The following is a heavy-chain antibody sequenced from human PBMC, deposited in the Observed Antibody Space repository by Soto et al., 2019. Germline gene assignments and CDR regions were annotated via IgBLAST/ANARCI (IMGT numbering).Heavy chain of an antibody. CDR1: GFTFSSYW. CDR3: ARARQLGYCSSTSCFVVFDY. J-gene: IGHJ4*02. V-gene: IGHV3-7*05. Sequence: GGSLRLSCAASGFTFSSYWMSWIRQAPGKGLEWVANIKQDGSEKYYVDSVKGRFTISRDNAKNSLYLQMNSLRAEDTAVYYCARARQLGYCSSTSCFVVFDYWGQGTLVTVSS. D-gene: IGHD2-2*01. CDR2: IKQDGSEK.